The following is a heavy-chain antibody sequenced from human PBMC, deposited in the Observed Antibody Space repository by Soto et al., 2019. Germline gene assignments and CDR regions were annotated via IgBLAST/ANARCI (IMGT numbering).Heavy chain of an antibody. CDR3: ARRNSGWYFDY. CDR1: GFTFSSYA. Sequence: EVQLLEPGGGLVQPGGSLRLSCAASGFTFSSYAMNWVRQAPGKGLEWVSVISGSGGNTYYADSVKGRFTISRDNSKNTLYLQMNSLRAEDTAVYYCARRNSGWYFDYWGQGTLVTVSS. V-gene: IGHV3-23*01. J-gene: IGHJ4*02. CDR2: ISGSGGNT. D-gene: IGHD6-19*01.